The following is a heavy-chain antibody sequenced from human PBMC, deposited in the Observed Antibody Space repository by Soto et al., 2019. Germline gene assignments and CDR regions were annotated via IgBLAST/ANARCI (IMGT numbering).Heavy chain of an antibody. CDR3: ARDYDFWSASPVGDWFDP. CDR2: INPSGGST. CDR1: GYTFTSYY. J-gene: IGHJ5*02. Sequence: ASVKVSCKASGYTFTSYYMHWVLQAPGQGLEWMGIINPSGGSTSYAQKFQGRVTMTRDTSTSTVYMELSSLRSEDTAVYYCARDYDFWSASPVGDWFDPWGQGTLVTVSS. D-gene: IGHD3-3*01. V-gene: IGHV1-46*01.